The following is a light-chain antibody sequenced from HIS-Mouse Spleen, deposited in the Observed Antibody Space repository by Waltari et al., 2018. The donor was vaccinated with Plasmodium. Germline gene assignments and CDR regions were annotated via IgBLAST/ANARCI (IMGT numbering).Light chain of an antibody. Sequence: QPVLTQPPSSSASPVESARLPCTLPSALNVRSYHISWYQQKPGSLPRYLLYYYSDSDKGQGSGVPSRFSGSKDASANTGILLISGLQSEDEADYYCMIWPSNASGVFGGGTKLTVL. CDR2: YYSDSDK. CDR1: SALNVRSYH. CDR3: MIWPSNASGV. J-gene: IGLJ3*02. V-gene: IGLV5-37*01.